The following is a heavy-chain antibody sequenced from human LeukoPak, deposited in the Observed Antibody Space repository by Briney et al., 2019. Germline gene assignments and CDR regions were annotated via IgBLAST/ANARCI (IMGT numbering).Heavy chain of an antibody. V-gene: IGHV1-8*03. Sequence: ASVKVSCKASGYTFTSYDINWVRQATGQGLEWMGWMNPNSGNTGYAQKFQGRVTITRNTSISTAYMELSSLRSEDTAVYYCARARSGSYPRRWFDPWGQGTLVTVSS. CDR1: GYTFTSYD. CDR3: ARARSGSYPRRWFDP. CDR2: MNPNSGNT. J-gene: IGHJ5*02. D-gene: IGHD1-26*01.